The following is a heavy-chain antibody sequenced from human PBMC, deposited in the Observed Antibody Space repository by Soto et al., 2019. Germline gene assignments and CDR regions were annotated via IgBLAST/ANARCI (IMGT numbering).Heavy chain of an antibody. CDR3: ARRCGGTLDY. J-gene: IGHJ4*02. V-gene: IGHV4-59*08. D-gene: IGHD2-15*01. Sequence: SETLSLTCTVSGGSISSYYWSWIRQPPGKGLEWIGYIYYSGSTNYNPSLKSRVTISVDTSKNQFSLKLSSVTAADTAVYYCARRCGGTLDYWGQGTLVTVSS. CDR1: GGSISSYY. CDR2: IYYSGST.